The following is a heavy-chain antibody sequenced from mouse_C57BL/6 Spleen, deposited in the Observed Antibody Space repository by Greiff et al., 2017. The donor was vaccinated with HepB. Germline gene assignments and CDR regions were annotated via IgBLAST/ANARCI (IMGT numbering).Heavy chain of an antibody. CDR3: ARSRDYDYDDAMDY. CDR2: IHPNSGST. CDR1: GYTFTSYW. V-gene: IGHV1-64*01. D-gene: IGHD2-4*01. J-gene: IGHJ4*01. Sequence: QVQLQQPGAELVKPGASVKLSCKASGYTFTSYWMHWVKQRPGQGLEWIGMIHPNSGSTNYNEKFKSKATLTVDKSYSTVYMQLSSLTSEDSAVYYCARSRDYDYDDAMDYWGQGTSVTVSS.